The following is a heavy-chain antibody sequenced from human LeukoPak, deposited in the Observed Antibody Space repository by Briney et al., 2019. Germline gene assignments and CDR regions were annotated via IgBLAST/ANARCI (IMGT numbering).Heavy chain of an antibody. J-gene: IGHJ6*03. CDR2: MYYNGSP. D-gene: IGHD6-13*01. V-gene: IGHV4-30-4*08. CDR1: GGSISSGDYY. Sequence: SETLSLTCTVSGGSISSGDYYWSWIRQPPGNGLVWHWYMYYNGSPHYHSSLQSRLTISVDTSKNQFSLKLSSVTAADTAVYYCARERGVYSSSWYRKNYYYMDVWGKGTTVTVSS. CDR3: ARERGVYSSSWYRKNYYYMDV.